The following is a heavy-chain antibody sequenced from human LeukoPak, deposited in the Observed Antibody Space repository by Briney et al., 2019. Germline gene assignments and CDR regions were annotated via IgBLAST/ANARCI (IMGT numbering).Heavy chain of an antibody. Sequence: GASVKVSCKASGYSFTDYYMHWVRQAPGRGREWMGWINPKSGGTNSAQKSQDRVTMTTDTSISTAYMELSRLTSDDTAVYYCTPATMTFDYWGEGTLVTVSS. CDR2: INPKSGGT. CDR1: GYSFTDYY. D-gene: IGHD5-24*01. J-gene: IGHJ4*02. V-gene: IGHV1-2*02. CDR3: TPATMTFDY.